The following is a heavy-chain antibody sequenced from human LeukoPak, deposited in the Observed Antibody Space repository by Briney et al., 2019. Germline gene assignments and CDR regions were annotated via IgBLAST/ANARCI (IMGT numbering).Heavy chain of an antibody. V-gene: IGHV4-34*01. CDR1: GGSFSGYY. CDR3: ARGPSAYYMDV. CDR2: INHSGST. J-gene: IGHJ6*03. Sequence: PSETLSLTCAVHGGSFSGYYWSWIRQPPGKGLEWIGEINHSGSTNYNPSLKSRVTISVDTSKDQFSLKLSSVTAADTAVYYCARGPSAYYMDVWGKGTTVTVSS.